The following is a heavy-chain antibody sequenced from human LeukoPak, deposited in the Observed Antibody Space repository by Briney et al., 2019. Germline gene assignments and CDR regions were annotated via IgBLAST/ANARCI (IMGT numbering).Heavy chain of an antibody. Sequence: PSETLSLTCTVSGGSLSSAHGRSWIRPPPGKGLEWIGYSQNSGCTNCNPSLKSRVTISVDTSKNQFSLKLSSVTAADTAVYYCARDYSGSLDYWGQGTLVTVSS. CDR1: GGSLSSAHG. D-gene: IGHD3-10*01. CDR2: SQNSGCT. V-gene: IGHV4-61*01. CDR3: ARDYSGSLDY. J-gene: IGHJ4*02.